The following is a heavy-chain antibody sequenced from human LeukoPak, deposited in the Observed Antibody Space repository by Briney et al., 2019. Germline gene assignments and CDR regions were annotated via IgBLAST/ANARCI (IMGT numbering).Heavy chain of an antibody. D-gene: IGHD5-24*01. CDR1: GFTFSSYS. Sequence: GGSLRLSCAASGFTFSSYSMNWVRQAPGKGLEWVSSISSSSSYIYYADSVKGRFTISRDNAKNSLYLQMNSLRAEDTAVYYCATCRDGYNLLDYWGQGTLVTVSS. CDR3: ATCRDGYNLLDY. V-gene: IGHV3-21*01. J-gene: IGHJ4*02. CDR2: ISSSSSYI.